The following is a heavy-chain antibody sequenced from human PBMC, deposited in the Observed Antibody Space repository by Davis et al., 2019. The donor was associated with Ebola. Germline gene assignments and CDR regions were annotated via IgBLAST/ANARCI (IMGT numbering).Heavy chain of an antibody. Sequence: GESLKISCAASGFTFSSYSMNWVRQAPGKGLVWVSRINSDGSSTSYADSVKGRFTISRDNAKNTLYLQMNSLRAEDTAVYYCARGGFLEWLLVYYGMDVWGQGTTVTVSS. CDR2: INSDGSST. V-gene: IGHV3-74*01. CDR1: GFTFSSYS. CDR3: ARGGFLEWLLVYYGMDV. J-gene: IGHJ6*02. D-gene: IGHD3-3*01.